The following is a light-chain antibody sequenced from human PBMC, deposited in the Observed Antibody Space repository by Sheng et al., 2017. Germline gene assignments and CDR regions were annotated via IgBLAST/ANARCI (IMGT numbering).Light chain of an antibody. Sequence: ETVLTQSPDTLSLSPGERATLSCRASQSVNSNYLAWYQHKPGQAPRLLIYGASTRATGIPDRFSGSGSETDFSLTISRLEPEDFAVYYCQQYGSSPFTFGPGTQVDFK. V-gene: IGKV3-20*01. CDR3: QQYGSSPFT. J-gene: IGKJ3*01. CDR1: QSVNSNY. CDR2: GAS.